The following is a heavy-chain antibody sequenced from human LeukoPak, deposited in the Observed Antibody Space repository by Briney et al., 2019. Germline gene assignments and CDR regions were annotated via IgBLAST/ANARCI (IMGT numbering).Heavy chain of an antibody. CDR1: GVCISSSGNH. CDR2: TYYNGNS. Sequence: SETLCLTCTVSGVCISSSGNHWGWIRQPPGNGLEWIGSTYYNGNSYYNNNPSLKSRVTVYMDTSKSHFSLNVTSVTAADTAVYYCARGFAGPTYWGPGTRVTVSS. CDR3: ARGFAGPTY. D-gene: IGHD3-3*01. J-gene: IGHJ4*02. V-gene: IGHV4-39*01.